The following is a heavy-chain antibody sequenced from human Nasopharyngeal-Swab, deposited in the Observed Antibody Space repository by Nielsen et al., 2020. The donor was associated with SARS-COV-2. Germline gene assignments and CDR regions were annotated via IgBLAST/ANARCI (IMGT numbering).Heavy chain of an antibody. CDR1: VYTFTSYA. D-gene: IGHD2-2*01. V-gene: IGHV1-3*01. CDR3: ARQGDCSSTSCTYYYYYYMDV. J-gene: IGHJ6*03. Sequence: ASVKVSCKASVYTFTSYAMHWVRQAPGQRLEWMGWINAGNGNTKYSQKFQGRVTITRDTSASTAYMELSSLRSEDTAVYYCARQGDCSSTSCTYYYYYYMDVWGKGTTVTVSS. CDR2: INAGNGNT.